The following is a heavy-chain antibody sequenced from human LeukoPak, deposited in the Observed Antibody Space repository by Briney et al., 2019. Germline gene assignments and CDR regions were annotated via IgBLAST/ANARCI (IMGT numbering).Heavy chain of an antibody. CDR3: AKDARGYCSGGSCYSEGYMDV. V-gene: IGHV3-23*01. CDR2: ISGSGGST. Sequence: GGSLRLSCAASGFTFSSYWMSWVRQAPGKGLEWVSAISGSGGSTYYADSVKGRFTISRDNSKNTLYLQMNSLRAEDTAVYYCAKDARGYCSGGSCYSEGYMDVWGKGTTVTVSS. J-gene: IGHJ6*03. CDR1: GFTFSSYW. D-gene: IGHD2-15*01.